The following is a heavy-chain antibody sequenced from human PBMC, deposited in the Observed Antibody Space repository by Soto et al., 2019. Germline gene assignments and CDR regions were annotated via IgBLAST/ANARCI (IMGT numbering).Heavy chain of an antibody. D-gene: IGHD3-10*01. CDR1: GFTFSNAW. CDR3: TTEAYGSGSYHDVDP. CDR2: IKSKTDGGTT. V-gene: IGHV3-15*01. Sequence: GGSLRLSCAASGFTFSNAWMSWVRQAPGKGLEWVGRIKSKTDGGTTDYAAPVKGRFTISRDDSKNTLYLQMNSLKTEDTAVYYCTTEAYGSGSYHDVDPWGQGTLVTVSS. J-gene: IGHJ5*02.